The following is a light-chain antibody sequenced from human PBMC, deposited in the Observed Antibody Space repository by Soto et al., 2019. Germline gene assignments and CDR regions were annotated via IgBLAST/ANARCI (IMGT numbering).Light chain of an antibody. CDR3: QSYDSSLSGPYYV. CDR1: SSNIGAGYD. V-gene: IGLV1-40*01. J-gene: IGLJ1*01. CDR2: GNS. Sequence: QPVLTQPPSVSGAPGQRVTISCTGSSSNIGAGYDVHWYQQLPGTAPKLLIYGNSNRPSGVPDRFSGSKSGTSASLAITGLQAEDEADYYCQSYDSSLSGPYYVFGTGTKLTVL.